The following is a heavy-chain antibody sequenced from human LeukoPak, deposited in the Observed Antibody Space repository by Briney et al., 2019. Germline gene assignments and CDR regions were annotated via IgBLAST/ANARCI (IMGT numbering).Heavy chain of an antibody. Sequence: GGSLRLSCAASGFTFSSYAMSWVRQAPGKGLEWVSAISGSGGSTYYADSVKGRFTISRDNSKNTLYLQMNSLRAEDTAVYYCARDYLPYGSGSDWGQGTLVTVSS. V-gene: IGHV3-23*01. D-gene: IGHD3-10*01. CDR3: ARDYLPYGSGSD. CDR1: GFTFSSYA. J-gene: IGHJ4*02. CDR2: ISGSGGST.